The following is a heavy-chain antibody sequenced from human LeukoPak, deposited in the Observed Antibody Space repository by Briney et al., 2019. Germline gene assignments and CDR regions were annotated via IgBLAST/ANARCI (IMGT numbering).Heavy chain of an antibody. Sequence: GSLRLSCAASGFTFSSYSMNWVRQAPGKGLEWVSYISSSSSTIYYADSVKGRFTISRDNAKNSLYLQMNSLRAEDTAVYYCARLAARFTGRRIGSRKPYGMDVWGQGTTVTVSS. J-gene: IGHJ6*02. CDR3: ARLAARFTGRRIGSRKPYGMDV. CDR1: GFTFSSYS. CDR2: ISSSSSTI. D-gene: IGHD6-6*01. V-gene: IGHV3-48*01.